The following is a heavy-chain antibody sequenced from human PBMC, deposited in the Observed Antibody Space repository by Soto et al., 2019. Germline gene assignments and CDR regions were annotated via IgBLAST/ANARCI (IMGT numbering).Heavy chain of an antibody. CDR3: ARGKYSSGWSNWFDP. CDR2: TYYRSKWYN. J-gene: IGHJ5*02. CDR1: GDSVSSNSAA. D-gene: IGHD6-19*01. Sequence: PSQTLSPTCAIPGDSVSSNSAAWNWIRQSPSRGLEWLGRTYYRSKWYNDYAVSVKSRITINPDTSKNQFSLQLNSVTPEDTAVYYCARGKYSSGWSNWFDPWGQGTLVTVSS. V-gene: IGHV6-1*01.